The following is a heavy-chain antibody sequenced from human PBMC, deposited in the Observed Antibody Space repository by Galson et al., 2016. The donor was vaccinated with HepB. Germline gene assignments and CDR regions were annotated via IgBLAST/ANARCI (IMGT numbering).Heavy chain of an antibody. V-gene: IGHV3-23*01. Sequence: SLRLPCAASGFTFSSYAMSWVGQAPGKGLEWVSVISGSGASTYYAESVKGRFTISRDNSKNTLYLQVTSLRVEDTAIYYCARGRTTSCNSAFDIWGQGTMVTVSS. J-gene: IGHJ3*02. CDR2: ISGSGAST. D-gene: IGHD2-2*02. CDR1: GFTFSSYA. CDR3: ARGRTTSCNSAFDI.